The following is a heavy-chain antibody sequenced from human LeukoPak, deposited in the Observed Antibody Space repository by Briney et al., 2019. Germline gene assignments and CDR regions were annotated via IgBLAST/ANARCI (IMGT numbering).Heavy chain of an antibody. J-gene: IGHJ5*02. Sequence: SVKVSRKASGGTFSSYAISWVRQAPGQGLEWMGGIIPIFGTANYAQKFQGRVTITADESTSTAYMELSSLRSEDTAVYYCARTLRYFDWFWFDPWGQGTLVTVSS. D-gene: IGHD3-9*01. CDR2: IIPIFGTA. CDR3: ARTLRYFDWFWFDP. CDR1: GGTFSSYA. V-gene: IGHV1-69*13.